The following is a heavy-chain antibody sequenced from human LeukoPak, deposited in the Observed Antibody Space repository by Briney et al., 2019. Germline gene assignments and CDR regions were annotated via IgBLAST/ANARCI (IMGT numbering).Heavy chain of an antibody. D-gene: IGHD1-26*01. CDR2: MNPNSGNT. CDR3: ARGSVESSPMDTTYYFYGRDV. Sequence: GASVKVSCKASGYTFTSYDIHWVRQATGQGLEWMGWMNPNSGNTGYAQKFQGRVTMTRNTSISTACMELSSLRSEDTAVYYCARGSVESSPMDTTYYFYGRDVWGEGTTVTVSS. CDR1: GYTFTSYD. V-gene: IGHV1-8*01. J-gene: IGHJ6*04.